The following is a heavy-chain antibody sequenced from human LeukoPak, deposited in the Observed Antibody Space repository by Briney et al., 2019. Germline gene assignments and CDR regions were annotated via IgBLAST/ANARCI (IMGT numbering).Heavy chain of an antibody. CDR2: ISSSGSII. V-gene: IGHV3-48*01. CDR1: GFTFSRFA. CDR3: ARDPISYYYYMDV. J-gene: IGHJ6*03. Sequence: PGGSLRLSCGASGFTFSRFAMNWVRQAPGKGLEWISYISSSGSIIYYADSMKGRFNVSRDNAKNSLYLQISSLSAEDTAVYYCARDPISYYYYMDVWGKGTSVFVSS. D-gene: IGHD3-16*01.